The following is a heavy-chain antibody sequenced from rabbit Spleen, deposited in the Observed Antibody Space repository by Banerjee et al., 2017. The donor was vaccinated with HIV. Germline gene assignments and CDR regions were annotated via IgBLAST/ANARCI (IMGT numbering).Heavy chain of an antibody. Sequence: QSLEESGGGLVQPEGSLTLTCTASGVSFSGDSYMCWVRQAPGKGLEWIVCIETGSSSFPYYANWVNCRFSISKTSSTTVTLQMTRLTAADTATYFCARDTASSFSSYGMDLWGQGTLVTVS. D-gene: IGHD8-1*01. CDR3: ARDTASSFSSYGMDL. CDR1: GVSFSGDSY. V-gene: IGHV1S40*01. J-gene: IGHJ6*01. CDR2: IETGSSSFP.